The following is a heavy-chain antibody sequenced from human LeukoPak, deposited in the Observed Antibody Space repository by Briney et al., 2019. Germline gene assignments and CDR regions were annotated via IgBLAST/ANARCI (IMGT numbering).Heavy chain of an antibody. D-gene: IGHD3-10*01. J-gene: IGHJ6*02. CDR2: INPSGGST. V-gene: IGHV1-46*01. CDR3: ARDQDYYGSGNYPYGLDV. CDR1: GYTFTSYY. Sequence: ASVKVSCKASGYTFTSYYMHWVRQAPGQGLEWMGIINPSGGSTSYAQKLQGRATMTTDVSTSTAYLELRSLRSDDTAVYYCARDQDYYGSGNYPYGLDVWGQGTTVTVSS.